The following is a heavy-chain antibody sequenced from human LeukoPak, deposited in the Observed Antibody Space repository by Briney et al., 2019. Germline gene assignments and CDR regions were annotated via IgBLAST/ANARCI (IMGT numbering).Heavy chain of an antibody. V-gene: IGHV4-34*01. D-gene: IGHD2-15*01. Sequence: PSETLSLTCAVYGGSFSGYYWSWIRQPPGKGLEWIGEINHSGSTNYNPSLKSRVTISVDTSKNQFSLKLSSVTAADTAVYYCARHPFATPFDQWGQGTLVTVSS. J-gene: IGHJ4*02. CDR2: INHSGST. CDR3: ARHPFATPFDQ. CDR1: GGSFSGYY.